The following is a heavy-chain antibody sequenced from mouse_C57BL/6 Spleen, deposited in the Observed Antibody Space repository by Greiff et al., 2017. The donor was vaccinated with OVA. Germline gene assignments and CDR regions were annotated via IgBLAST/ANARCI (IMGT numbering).Heavy chain of an antibody. CDR3: ARWNYGSTWYFDV. J-gene: IGHJ1*03. CDR1: GYAFSSSW. V-gene: IGHV1-82*01. CDR2: IYPGDGDT. D-gene: IGHD1-1*01. Sequence: VVKPGASVKISCKASGYAFSSSWMNWVKQRPGKGLEWIGRIYPGDGDTNYNGKFKGKATLTADKSSSTAYMQLSSLTSEDSAVYFCARWNYGSTWYFDVWGTGTTVTVSS.